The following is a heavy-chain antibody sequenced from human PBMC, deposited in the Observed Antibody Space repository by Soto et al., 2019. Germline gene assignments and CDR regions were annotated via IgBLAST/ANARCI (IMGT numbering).Heavy chain of an antibody. J-gene: IGHJ4*02. V-gene: IGHV3-64*01. CDR3: ARGMVEDGSGWATYADD. D-gene: IGHD6-19*01. Sequence: EVQLVESGGGLVQPGGSLRLSCAASGFTFSGYSMFWVRQAPGKGLEYVSAINTNGVNNFYAKSVKGRFTISRDNSKNMMDLQMGSLRAEEMAVYYCARGMVEDGSGWATYADDWGEGALGTDSS. CDR2: INTNGVNN. CDR1: GFTFSGYS.